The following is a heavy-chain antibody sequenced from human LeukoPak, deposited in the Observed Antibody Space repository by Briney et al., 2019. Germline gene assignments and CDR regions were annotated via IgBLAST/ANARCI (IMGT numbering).Heavy chain of an antibody. CDR3: ARGFASGWYSRYDP. CDR1: GGSISSYY. V-gene: IGHV4-59*01. J-gene: IGHJ5*02. Sequence: SETLSLTCTVSGGSISSYYWSWIRQPPGKELEWIGYVYHTGTTNYNPSLKSRVTISVDTSKNEFSLKMTSVTAADTAVYYCARGFASGWYSRYDPWGQGTLVTVSS. D-gene: IGHD6-19*01. CDR2: VYHTGTT.